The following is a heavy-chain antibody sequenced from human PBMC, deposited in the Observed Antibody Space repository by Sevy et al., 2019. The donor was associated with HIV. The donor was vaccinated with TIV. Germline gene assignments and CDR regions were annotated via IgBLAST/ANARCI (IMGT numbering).Heavy chain of an antibody. CDR2: ISGRGDTT. Sequence: GGSLRLSCAASGFTFDTYYMSWVRQAPGRGLEWVSTISGRGDTTFYADLLTGRFTVSRDNSKNTLYLQMNTLRAEDTAVYYCATKTAFEYWGQGSLVTVSS. J-gene: IGHJ4*02. V-gene: IGHV3-23*01. CDR1: GFTFDTYY. CDR3: ATKTAFEY.